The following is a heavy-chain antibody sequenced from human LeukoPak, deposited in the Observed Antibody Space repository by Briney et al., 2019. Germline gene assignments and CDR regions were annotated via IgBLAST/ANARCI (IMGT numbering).Heavy chain of an antibody. D-gene: IGHD5-12*01. CDR1: GFTFSSYS. V-gene: IGHV3-21*01. CDR3: ARGEDDIVATSYFDY. CDR2: ISSSSSYI. Sequence: GGSLRLSCAASGFTFSSYSMNWVRQAPGKGLEWVSSISSSSSYIYYADSVKGRFTISRDNAKNSLYLQMNSLRAEDTAVYYCARGEDDIVATSYFDYWGQGTLVTASS. J-gene: IGHJ4*02.